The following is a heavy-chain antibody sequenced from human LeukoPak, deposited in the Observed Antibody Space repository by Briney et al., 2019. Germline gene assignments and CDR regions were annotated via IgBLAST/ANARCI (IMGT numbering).Heavy chain of an antibody. D-gene: IGHD2-2*01. Sequence: SETLSLACSVSGGSISSYFWSWIRQPAGKGLEWIGRIYISGSTNYNPSLKSRVTMSVDTSKNQFSLKLSSVTAADTAVYYCARGGYCSSTSCSIPAYWGQGTLVTVSS. V-gene: IGHV4-4*07. J-gene: IGHJ4*02. CDR1: GGSISSYF. CDR2: IYISGST. CDR3: ARGGYCSSTSCSIPAY.